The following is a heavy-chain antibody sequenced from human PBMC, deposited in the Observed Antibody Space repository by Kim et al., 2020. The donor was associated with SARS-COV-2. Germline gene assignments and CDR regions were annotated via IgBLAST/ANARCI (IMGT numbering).Heavy chain of an antibody. CDR3: AIDTFDI. J-gene: IGHJ3*02. CDR2: INSDATET. V-gene: IGHV3-74*01. Sequence: GGSLRLSCAASGFPFNWYWMHWVRQAPGKGLVWVSRINSDATETYYADSVKGRFTISRDNAKNTLYLQMNSLRAEDTAVYYCAIDTFDIWSQWAKVTVS. CDR1: GFPFNWYW.